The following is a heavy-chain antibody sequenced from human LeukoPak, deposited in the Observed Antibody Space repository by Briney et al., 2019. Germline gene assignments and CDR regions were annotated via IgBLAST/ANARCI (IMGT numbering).Heavy chain of an antibody. CDR3: AKIAARDTGEGY. D-gene: IGHD6-6*01. CDR1: GYTFTSNH. J-gene: IGHJ4*02. Sequence: GASVKVSCKASGYTFTSNHIHWVRQAPGQGLEWMGVINPSGDSTSYAPNFRGRVTVTRDTSTSTVYMELSSLRSEDTAIYYCAKIAARDTGEGYWGQGTLVTVSS. V-gene: IGHV1-46*01. CDR2: INPSGDST.